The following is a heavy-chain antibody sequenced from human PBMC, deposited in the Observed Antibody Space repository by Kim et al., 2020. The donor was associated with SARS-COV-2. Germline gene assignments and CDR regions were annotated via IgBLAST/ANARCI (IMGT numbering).Heavy chain of an antibody. CDR1: GYTFTSYG. V-gene: IGHV1-18*04. CDR3: ARVIPYEGFEEGHDYGDYAGDGHWYFDL. J-gene: IGHJ2*01. Sequence: ASVKVSCKASGYTFTSYGISWVRQAPGQGLEWMGWISAYNGNTNYAQKLQGRVTMTTDTSTSTAYMELRSLRSDDTAVYYCARVIPYEGFEEGHDYGDYAGDGHWYFDLWGRGTLVTVSS. D-gene: IGHD4-17*01. CDR2: ISAYNGNT.